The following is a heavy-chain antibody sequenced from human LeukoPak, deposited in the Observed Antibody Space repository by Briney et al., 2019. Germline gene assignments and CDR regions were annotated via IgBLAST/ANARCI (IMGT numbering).Heavy chain of an antibody. D-gene: IGHD3-10*01. Sequence: GGSLRLSCAASRFTFSSYAMHWVRQAPGKGLEWVAVISYDGSNKYYADSVKGRFTISRDNSKNTLYLQMNSLRAEDTAVYYCAKIPLYGSGSPDYWGQGTLVTVSS. J-gene: IGHJ4*02. V-gene: IGHV3-30-3*02. CDR1: RFTFSSYA. CDR3: AKIPLYGSGSPDY. CDR2: ISYDGSNK.